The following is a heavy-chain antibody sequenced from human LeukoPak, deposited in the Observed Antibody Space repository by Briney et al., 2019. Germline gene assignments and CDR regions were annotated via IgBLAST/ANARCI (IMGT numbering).Heavy chain of an antibody. Sequence: SETLSLTCTVSGGSISSYYWSWIRQPPGKGLAWIGYIYYSGSTNYNPSLKSRVTISVDTSKNQFSLKLSSVTAADTAVYYCARGSYSSSSGGWFDPWGQGTLVTVSS. CDR1: GGSISSYY. CDR2: IYYSGST. V-gene: IGHV4-59*01. D-gene: IGHD6-6*01. J-gene: IGHJ5*02. CDR3: ARGSYSSSSGGWFDP.